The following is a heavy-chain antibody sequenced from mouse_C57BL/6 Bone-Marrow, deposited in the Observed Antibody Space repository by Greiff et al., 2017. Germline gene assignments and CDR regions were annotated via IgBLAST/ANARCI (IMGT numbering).Heavy chain of an antibody. Sequence: QVQLQQPGAELVKPGASVQLSCKASGYTFTSYWIHWVKQRPGRGLEWIGRIDPHSGGTKYNEKFKSKATLTVDQPSSTAYMQLSSLTSEDSAVYYCASYGFAWFAYWGQGTLVTVSA. V-gene: IGHV1-72*01. CDR2: IDPHSGGT. J-gene: IGHJ3*01. CDR1: GYTFTSYW. D-gene: IGHD2-2*01. CDR3: ASYGFAWFAY.